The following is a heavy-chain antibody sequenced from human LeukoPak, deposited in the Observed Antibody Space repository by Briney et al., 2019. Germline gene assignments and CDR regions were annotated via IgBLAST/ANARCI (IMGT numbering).Heavy chain of an antibody. Sequence: GSLRLSCAASGFTFNSYSMNWVRQAPGKGLEWVSSISSGSSYIFYADSVKCRFTISRDNAKNSLYLQMNSLTAEDTAVYYCARDRHIDCGGACYSGFDPWGQGTLVTVSS. D-gene: IGHD2-21*02. V-gene: IGHV3-21*01. CDR3: ARDRHIDCGGACYSGFDP. CDR2: ISSGSSYI. J-gene: IGHJ5*02. CDR1: GFTFNSYS.